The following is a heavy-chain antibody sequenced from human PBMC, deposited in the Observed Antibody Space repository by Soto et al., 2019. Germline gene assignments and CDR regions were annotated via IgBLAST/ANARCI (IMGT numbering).Heavy chain of an antibody. J-gene: IGHJ4*02. D-gene: IGHD3-3*01. V-gene: IGHV1-69*13. CDR1: GGTFSSYA. Sequence: GASVKVSCKASGGTFSSYAISWVRQAPGQGLEWMGGIIPIFGTANYAQKFQGRVTITADESTSTAYMELSSLRSEDTAVYYCARRAFSDFWSVYRFDYWGQGTLVTVSS. CDR3: ARRAFSDFWSVYRFDY. CDR2: IIPIFGTA.